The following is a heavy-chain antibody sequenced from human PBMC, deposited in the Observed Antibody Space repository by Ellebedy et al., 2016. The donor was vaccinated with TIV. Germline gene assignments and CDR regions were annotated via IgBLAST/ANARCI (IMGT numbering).Heavy chain of an antibody. J-gene: IGHJ2*01. Sequence: AASVKVSCKASGYSFAGYAIHWVRQAPGQRLEWMGWINAGNGDTKYSQTFQDRVTITRETSASTASMKLSSLRSEDTAVYYGARGGAVATYYYLDLWGRGTLVSVSS. D-gene: IGHD6-19*01. CDR2: INAGNGDT. CDR1: GYSFAGYA. V-gene: IGHV1-3*01. CDR3: ARGGAVATYYYLDL.